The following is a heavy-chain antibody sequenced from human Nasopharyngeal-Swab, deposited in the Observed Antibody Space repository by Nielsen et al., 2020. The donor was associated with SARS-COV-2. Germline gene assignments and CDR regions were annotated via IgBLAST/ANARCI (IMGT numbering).Heavy chain of an antibody. CDR3: TTDLHDFGDLDY. J-gene: IGHJ4*02. V-gene: IGHV3-15*01. CDR2: IKSKTDGGTT. Sequence: GESLKISCAVSGLTFSEAWMSWVRQAPGKGLEWVGRIKSKTDGGTTDDAAPVKGRFIISRDDSKDTVYLQMNSLKTEDTAIYYCTTDLHDFGDLDYWGQGTLLTVSS. D-gene: IGHD4-17*01. CDR1: GLTFSEAW.